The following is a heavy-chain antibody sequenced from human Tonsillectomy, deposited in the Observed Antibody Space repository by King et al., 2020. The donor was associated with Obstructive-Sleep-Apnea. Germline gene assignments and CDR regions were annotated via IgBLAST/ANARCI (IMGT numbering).Heavy chain of an antibody. Sequence: QLVQSGAAVKKPGASVKVSCKASGYTFSDFYIHWVRQAPGQGLEWRGWINPKLCGTNHAQKFQGRVTVTRVTAISTAYMELSRLTSDDTAVYYCARDLPKIVLAPAAMSDTPRGMDVWGRGTTVIVSS. V-gene: IGHV1-2*02. CDR3: ARDLPKIVLAPAAMSDTPRGMDV. D-gene: IGHD2-2*01. CDR1: GYTFSDFY. J-gene: IGHJ6*02. CDR2: INPKLCGT.